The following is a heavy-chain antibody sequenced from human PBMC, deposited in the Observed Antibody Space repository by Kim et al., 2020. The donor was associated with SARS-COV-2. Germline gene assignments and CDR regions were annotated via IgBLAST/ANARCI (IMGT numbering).Heavy chain of an antibody. V-gene: IGHV3-7*05. D-gene: IGHD6-19*01. Sequence: GGSLRLSCAASGFTFTTYWMFWVRQAPGKGLEWVATIKQDGSETHDVDSVRGRFTISRDNTKNSVYLQMDSLRDEDTAVYYCAGGGGWVLDSWGQGTLVAVST. CDR1: GFTFTTYW. J-gene: IGHJ4*02. CDR2: IKQDGSET. CDR3: AGGGGWVLDS.